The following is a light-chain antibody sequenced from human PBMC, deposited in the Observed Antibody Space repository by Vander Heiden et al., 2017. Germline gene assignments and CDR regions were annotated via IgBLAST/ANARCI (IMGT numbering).Light chain of an antibody. J-gene: IGKJ4*01. CDR2: AAS. CDR3: QQSYRTPRT. Sequence: DIQMTQSPSSLSASVGDRVTITCRASQSSSSYLNWYQQKPGKAPKLLIYAASSLQSGVPSRFSGSGSGTDFTLTISSLQPEDFATYYCQQSYRTPRTFGGGTKVEIK. V-gene: IGKV1-39*01. CDR1: QSSSSY.